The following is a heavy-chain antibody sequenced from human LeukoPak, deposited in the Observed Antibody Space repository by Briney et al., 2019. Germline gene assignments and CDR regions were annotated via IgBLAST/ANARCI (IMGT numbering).Heavy chain of an antibody. V-gene: IGHV4-4*07. Sequence: SETLSLTCTVSGGSISSYNWSWIRQPARKGLEWIGRIYTSGSTNYNPSLKSRVTMSVDTSKNQFSLKLSSVTAADTAVYYCARAPPALQSYFDYWGQGTLVTVSS. CDR1: GGSISSYN. CDR2: IYTSGST. J-gene: IGHJ4*02. D-gene: IGHD4-11*01. CDR3: ARAPPALQSYFDY.